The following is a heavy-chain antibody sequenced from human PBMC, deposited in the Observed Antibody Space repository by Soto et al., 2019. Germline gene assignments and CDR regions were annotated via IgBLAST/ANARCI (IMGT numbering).Heavy chain of an antibody. CDR3: APLSVSLSGPYGIHV. V-gene: IGHV4-39*01. D-gene: IGHD2-15*01. Sequence: KPSETLSLTYSVSGYSVTSSDYYWAWIRQPPGKGLEWIGSMFYSGLTYYNPSLKSRVTLSVDTSKNQFSVRLNSVTAADTAVYYCAPLSVSLSGPYGIHVWGQGTTVTVSS. CDR2: MFYSGLT. CDR1: GYSVTSSDYY. J-gene: IGHJ6*02.